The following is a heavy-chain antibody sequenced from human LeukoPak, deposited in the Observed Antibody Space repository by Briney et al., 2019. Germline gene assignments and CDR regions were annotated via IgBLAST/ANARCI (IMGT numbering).Heavy chain of an antibody. CDR3: ARGSGYSH. J-gene: IGHJ4*02. Sequence: ASVKVSCKASGYTFTIHWVRQAPGQGLEWMGIINPSGGSTSYAQKFQGRVTMTRDTSTSTVYMELSSLRSEDTAVYYCARGSGYSHWGQGTLVTVSS. CDR2: INPSGGST. D-gene: IGHD3-3*01. CDR1: GYTFT. V-gene: IGHV1-46*01.